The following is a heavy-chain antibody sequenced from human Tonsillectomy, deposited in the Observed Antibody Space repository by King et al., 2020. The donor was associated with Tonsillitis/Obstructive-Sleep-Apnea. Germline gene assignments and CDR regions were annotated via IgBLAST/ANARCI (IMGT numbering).Heavy chain of an antibody. Sequence: VQLQQSGPGLVKPSQTLSLTCAISGDSVSSNSAAWNWIRQSPSRGLEWLGRTYYRSKWYNDYAVSVKSRITINPDTSKNQFSLQLNSVTTEDTAVYYCARAGRSSGWYRGFSNWLDPWGQGTLVTVSS. CDR3: ARAGRSSGWYRGFSNWLDP. D-gene: IGHD6-19*01. CDR2: TYYRSKWYN. V-gene: IGHV6-1*01. CDR1: GDSVSSNSAA. J-gene: IGHJ5*02.